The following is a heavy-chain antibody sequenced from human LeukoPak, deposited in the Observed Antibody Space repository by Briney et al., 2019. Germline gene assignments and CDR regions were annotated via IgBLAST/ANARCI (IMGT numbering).Heavy chain of an antibody. CDR2: ISYDGSNK. CDR1: GFTFSSYA. Sequence: PGGSLRLSCAASGFTFSSYAMHWVRQAPGKGLEWVAVISYDGSNKYYADSVKGRFTISRDNSKNTLYLQMNSLRAEDTAVYYCARDIGYCSGGSCYGYYYGMDVWGQGTTVTVSS. D-gene: IGHD2-15*01. J-gene: IGHJ6*02. V-gene: IGHV3-30-3*01. CDR3: ARDIGYCSGGSCYGYYYGMDV.